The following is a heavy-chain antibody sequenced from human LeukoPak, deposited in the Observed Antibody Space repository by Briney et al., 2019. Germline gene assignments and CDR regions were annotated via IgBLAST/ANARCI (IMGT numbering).Heavy chain of an antibody. D-gene: IGHD6-13*01. CDR2: INPNSGGT. Sequence: GASVKVSCKASVYTFTGYYMHWVRQAPGQGLEWMGRINPNSGGTNYAQKFQGRVTMTRDTSISTAYMELSRLRSDDTAVYYCVGGDSSSWYAGYQPRRYNWFDPWGQGTLVTVSS. CDR1: VYTFTGYY. V-gene: IGHV1-2*06. J-gene: IGHJ5*02. CDR3: VGGDSSSWYAGYQPRRYNWFDP.